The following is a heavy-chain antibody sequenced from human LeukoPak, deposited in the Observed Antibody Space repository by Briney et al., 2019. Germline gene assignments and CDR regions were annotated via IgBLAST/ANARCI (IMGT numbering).Heavy chain of an antibody. CDR1: GYTFNRYG. J-gene: IGHJ4*02. Sequence: ASVTVSYKPSGYTFNRYGISWVRQAPGQGLEWMGWIRAYNGNTNYAQKVQGRVTMTTNTSTSTAYMELRSLRSDDTAVYYCAREGAYGDFEYWGQGTLVTVSS. CDR3: AREGAYGDFEY. CDR2: IRAYNGNT. V-gene: IGHV1-18*01. D-gene: IGHD4-17*01.